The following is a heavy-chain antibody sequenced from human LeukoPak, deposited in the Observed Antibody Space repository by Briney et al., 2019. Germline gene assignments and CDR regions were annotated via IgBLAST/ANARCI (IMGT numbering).Heavy chain of an antibody. Sequence: SETLSLTCTVSGGSISSHYGSWIRQPPGKGLEWIGYIYYSGSTNYNPSLKSRVTISVDTSKNQFSLKLSSVTAADTAVYYCASAHPGGYFDYWGQGTLVTVSS. CDR2: IYYSGST. CDR1: GGSISSHY. V-gene: IGHV4-59*11. J-gene: IGHJ4*02. D-gene: IGHD3-16*01. CDR3: ASAHPGGYFDY.